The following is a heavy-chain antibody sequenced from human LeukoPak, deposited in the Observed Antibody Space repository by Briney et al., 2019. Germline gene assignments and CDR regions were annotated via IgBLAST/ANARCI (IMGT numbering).Heavy chain of an antibody. D-gene: IGHD2-2*01. Sequence: PSETLSLTCAVYGWAFNDYYWNWIRQPPGKGLEWIGEINARGDTNFNPSLKSRVTISADTSKNQFSLRLTSMIAADTAVYYCARGQVPAARGYNWFDPWGQGTLVTVSS. V-gene: IGHV4-34*01. CDR3: ARGQVPAARGYNWFDP. J-gene: IGHJ5*02. CDR1: GWAFNDYY. CDR2: INARGDT.